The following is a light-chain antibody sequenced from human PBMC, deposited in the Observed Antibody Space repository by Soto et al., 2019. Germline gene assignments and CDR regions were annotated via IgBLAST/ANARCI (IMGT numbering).Light chain of an antibody. Sequence: QSALTQPASVSGSPGQSITISCTGTSSDIGGYSYVSWYQQHPGKAPKLMIYDVNIRPSGVSNRFSGSKSGNTASLTISGLQAEDEADYYCSSYTSSSTLVIFGGGTKLTVL. CDR3: SSYTSSSTLVI. CDR1: SSDIGGYSY. CDR2: DVN. J-gene: IGLJ2*01. V-gene: IGLV2-14*03.